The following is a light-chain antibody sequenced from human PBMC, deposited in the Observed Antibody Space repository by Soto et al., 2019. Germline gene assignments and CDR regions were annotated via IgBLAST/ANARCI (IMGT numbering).Light chain of an antibody. V-gene: IGKV3-15*01. J-gene: IGKJ1*01. CDR3: QQYNTWPRT. CDR1: QSVSSD. CDR2: GAS. Sequence: ETVMTQSPATLSMSPGERATLSCRAGQSVSSDLAWYQQKPGQAPRLLIFGASTRATNIPARFTGSRSGTEFTLTISSLQSEDFAVYYCQQYNTWPRTFGQGTKVESK.